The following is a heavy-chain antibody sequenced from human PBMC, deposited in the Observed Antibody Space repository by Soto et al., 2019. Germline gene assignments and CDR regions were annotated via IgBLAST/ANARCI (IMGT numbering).Heavy chain of an antibody. Sequence: QVQLVQSGAEVKKPGSSVKVSCKASGGTFSSYTISWVRQAPGQGLEWMGRIIPILGIANYAQKFQGRVTITADKSTSTAYMELSSLISEDTAVYYCARSRYGDYSTYFGYWGQGTLVTVSS. V-gene: IGHV1-69*02. D-gene: IGHD4-17*01. J-gene: IGHJ4*02. CDR1: GGTFSSYT. CDR2: IIPILGIA. CDR3: ARSRYGDYSTYFGY.